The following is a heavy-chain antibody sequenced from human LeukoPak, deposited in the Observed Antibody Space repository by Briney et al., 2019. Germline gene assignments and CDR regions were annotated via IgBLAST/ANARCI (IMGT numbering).Heavy chain of an antibody. D-gene: IGHD3-16*01. V-gene: IGHV3-74*01. CDR2: IKFDGSNT. J-gene: IGHJ4*02. CDR1: GFTFSSYW. CDR3: ARFGSTTFADY. Sequence: GGSLRLSCTVSGFTFSSYWMHWVRHAPGKGLVWVSRIKFDGSNTNYADSVEGRFTISISRDNAKNTAYLQMNTLRAEDTAVYYCARFGSTTFADYWGQGTLVTVSS.